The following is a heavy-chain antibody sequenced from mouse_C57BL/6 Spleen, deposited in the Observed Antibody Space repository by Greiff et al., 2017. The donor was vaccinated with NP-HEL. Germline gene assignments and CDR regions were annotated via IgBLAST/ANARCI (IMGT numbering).Heavy chain of an antibody. CDR1: GFNIQNTY. CDR2: IDPANGNT. J-gene: IGHJ2*01. V-gene: IGHV14-3*01. CDR3: ASYDYDGHYFDY. D-gene: IGHD2-4*01. Sequence: VQLKESVAELVRPGASVKLSCTASGFNIQNTYMHWVKQRPEQGLEWIGRIDPANGNTKYAPKFQGKATIAADTSSNTAYLQLSSLTSEDTAIYYCASYDYDGHYFDYWGQGTTLTVSS.